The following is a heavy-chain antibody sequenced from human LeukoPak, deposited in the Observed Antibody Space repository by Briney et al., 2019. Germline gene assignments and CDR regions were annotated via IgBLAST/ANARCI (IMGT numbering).Heavy chain of an antibody. CDR2: IYTSGST. V-gene: IGHV4-61*02. CDR1: GGSISSGSYY. Sequence: SSETLSLTCTVSGGSISSGSYYWSWIRQPAGKGLEWIGRIYTSGSTNYNPSLKSRVTISVDTSKNQFSLKLSSVTAADTAVYYCARHWTGPMGYFDYWGQGTLVTVSS. J-gene: IGHJ4*02. D-gene: IGHD3/OR15-3a*01. CDR3: ARHWTGPMGYFDY.